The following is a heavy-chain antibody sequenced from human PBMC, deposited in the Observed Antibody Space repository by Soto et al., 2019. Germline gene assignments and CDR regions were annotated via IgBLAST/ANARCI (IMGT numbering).Heavy chain of an antibody. CDR3: ARDPRPNLISGWRPYGMDV. Sequence: SETLSLTCTVSGGSISSNYWSWIRHPPGKGLEWIGYIFQSGSTTYNPSLKSRVTMSVDTSKNRFSLNLSSVTAADTAVHYCARDPRPNLISGWRPYGMDVWGPGTTVTVSS. J-gene: IGHJ6*02. D-gene: IGHD3-22*01. V-gene: IGHV4-59*01. CDR2: IFQSGST. CDR1: GGSISSNY.